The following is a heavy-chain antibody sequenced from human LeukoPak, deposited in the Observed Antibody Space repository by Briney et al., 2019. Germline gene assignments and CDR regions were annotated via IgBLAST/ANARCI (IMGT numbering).Heavy chain of an antibody. CDR2: IYYSGST. CDR3: ARPTSYYYDSSGYYFAPRAFDI. J-gene: IGHJ3*02. D-gene: IGHD3-22*01. CDR1: GYSISSGYY. V-gene: IGHV4-38-2*02. Sequence: SETLSLTCTVSGYSISSGYYWGWIRQPPGKGLEWIGSIYYSGSTYYNPSLKSRVTISVDTSKNQFSLKLSSVTAADTAVYYCARPTSYYYDSSGYYFAPRAFDIWGQGTMVTVSS.